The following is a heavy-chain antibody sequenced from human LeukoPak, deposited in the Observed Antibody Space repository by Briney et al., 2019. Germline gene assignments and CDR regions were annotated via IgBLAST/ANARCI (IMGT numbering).Heavy chain of an antibody. J-gene: IGHJ6*03. CDR3: AKVGMYSNYDAPGYYYYYYMDV. CDR1: GFTFSSYA. Sequence: HSGGSLRLSCAASGFTFSSYAMSWVRQAPGKGLEWVSAISGSGGSTYYADSVKGRFTISRDNSKNTLYLQMNSLRAEDTAVYYCAKVGMYSNYDAPGYYYYYYMDVWGKGTTVTVSS. CDR2: ISGSGGST. D-gene: IGHD4-11*01. V-gene: IGHV3-23*01.